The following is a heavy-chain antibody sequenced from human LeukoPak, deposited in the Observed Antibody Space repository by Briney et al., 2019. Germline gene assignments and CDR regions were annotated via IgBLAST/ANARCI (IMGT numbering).Heavy chain of an antibody. CDR3: ASLAYFDY. J-gene: IGHJ4*02. CDR2: ISYDGSNK. Sequence: GGSVRLSCAASGFTFSSYAMHWVRQAPGKGLEWVAIISYDGSNKYYADSVKGRFTISRDNSKNTLYLQMNSLRAEDTAVYYCASLAYFDYWGEGTMVTVSS. V-gene: IGHV3-30-3*01. CDR1: GFTFSSYA.